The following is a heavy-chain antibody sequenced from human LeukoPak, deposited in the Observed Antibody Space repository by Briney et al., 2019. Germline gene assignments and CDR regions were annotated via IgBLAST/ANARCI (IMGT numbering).Heavy chain of an antibody. Sequence: ASVKVSCKASGYTFTGYYTHWVRQAPGQGLEWMGWINPNTGGTDFAENFQGRVTMTRDTSISTVYMDLSGLRLDDSGIYYCAREFSSVITTRHDYWGQGTQVTVSS. V-gene: IGHV1-2*02. CDR2: INPNTGGT. J-gene: IGHJ4*02. D-gene: IGHD4-11*01. CDR3: AREFSSVITTRHDY. CDR1: GYTFTGYY.